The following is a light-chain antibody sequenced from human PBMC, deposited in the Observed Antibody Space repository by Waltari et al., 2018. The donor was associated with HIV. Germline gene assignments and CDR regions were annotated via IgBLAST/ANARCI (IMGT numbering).Light chain of an antibody. Sequence: SSLLTQPPSVSVAPGQTARIPCVGPHIGSKSVHWYQQSPGQAPVLVVYDDRVRPSGIPNRFSGSNSWNTATLTISRVEAVDEADYYCHVWNSTSDLGVFGGGTQLTVL. CDR1: HIGSKS. CDR3: HVWNSTSDLGV. J-gene: IGLJ7*01. CDR2: DDR. V-gene: IGLV3-21*02.